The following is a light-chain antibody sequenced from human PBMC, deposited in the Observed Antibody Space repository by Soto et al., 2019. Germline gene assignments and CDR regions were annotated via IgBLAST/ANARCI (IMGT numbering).Light chain of an antibody. CDR2: LNSDGSH. J-gene: IGLJ1*01. CDR3: SSYTSSSTHV. V-gene: IGLV4-69*01. CDR1: SGHSSYA. Sequence: QLVLTQSPSASASLGASVKLTCTLSSGHSSYAIAWHQQQPEKGPRYLMKLNSDGSHSKGDGIPDRFSGSSSGAERYLTISSLQSEDEGDYYCSSYTSSSTHVFGSGTQLTVL.